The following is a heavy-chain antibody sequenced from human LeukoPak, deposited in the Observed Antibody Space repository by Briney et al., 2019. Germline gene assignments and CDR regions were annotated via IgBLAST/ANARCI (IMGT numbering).Heavy chain of an antibody. CDR3: ARHRSCSGGSCYSQWFDP. CDR1: GGSISSSSYY. D-gene: IGHD2-15*01. V-gene: IGHV4-39*01. CDR2: IYDSAST. Sequence: TPSETLSLTCTVSGGSISSSSYYWGWIRQPPWKGLEWIGSIYDSASTYYNPSLQRPVTISVDTSKHHFSLKLSSVPAADTAVYYCARHRSCSGGSCYSQWFDPWGQGTLVTVSS. J-gene: IGHJ5*02.